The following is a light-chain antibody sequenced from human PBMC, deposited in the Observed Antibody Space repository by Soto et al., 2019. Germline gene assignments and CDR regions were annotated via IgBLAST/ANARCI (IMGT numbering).Light chain of an antibody. J-gene: IGKJ1*01. CDR2: GAS. CDR3: QQYDSSPRT. CDR1: QSVSSNF. V-gene: IGKV3-20*01. Sequence: ENVLTQSPGTLSLSPGERATLSCRASQSVSSNFLAWYQQKPGQAPRLLIYGASNRATGIPDRFSGSESGTDFTLTISRLEPEDFAVYYCQQYDSSPRTFGQGTKVEIK.